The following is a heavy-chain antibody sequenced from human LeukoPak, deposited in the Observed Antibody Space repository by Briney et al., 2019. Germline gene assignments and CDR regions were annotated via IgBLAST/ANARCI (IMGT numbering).Heavy chain of an antibody. D-gene: IGHD3-3*01. V-gene: IGHV3-30*18. CDR3: AKEGSI. Sequence: GRSLRLSCAASGFTFSSYGVHWVRQAPGKGLEWVAVISYDGSNKYYADSVKGRFTISRDNSKNTLYLQMNSLRAEDTAVYYCAKEGSIWGQGTLVTVSS. CDR1: GFTFSSYG. J-gene: IGHJ4*02. CDR2: ISYDGSNK.